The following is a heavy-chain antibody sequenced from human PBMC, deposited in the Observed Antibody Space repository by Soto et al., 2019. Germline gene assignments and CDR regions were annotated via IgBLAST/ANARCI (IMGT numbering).Heavy chain of an antibody. CDR2: INAGNGNT. CDR3: ASHADDYYDSSGYFDY. D-gene: IGHD3-22*01. V-gene: IGHV1-3*01. J-gene: IGHJ4*02. Sequence: ASVKVSCKASGYTFTSYARHWVRQAPGQRLEWMGWINAGNGNTKYSQKFQGRVTITRDTSASTAYMELSSLRSEDTAVYYCASHADDYYDSSGYFDYWGQGTLVTVSS. CDR1: GYTFTSYA.